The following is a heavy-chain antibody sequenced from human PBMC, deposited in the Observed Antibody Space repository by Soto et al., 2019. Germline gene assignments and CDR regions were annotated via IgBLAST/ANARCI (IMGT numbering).Heavy chain of an antibody. Sequence: EVQLVESGGGIVEPGRSLRLSCAASGFSFDNFAMHWVRQAPGKGLVWVSSISSNSGNIGYADSVKGRFTISRDNAKNSLYLEMNSLRVEDTALYYCAKGGSSSWLRGGLHIWGQGTMVTASS. D-gene: IGHD6-19*01. V-gene: IGHV3-9*01. CDR2: ISSNSGNI. J-gene: IGHJ3*02. CDR3: AKGGSSSWLRGGLHI. CDR1: GFSFDNFA.